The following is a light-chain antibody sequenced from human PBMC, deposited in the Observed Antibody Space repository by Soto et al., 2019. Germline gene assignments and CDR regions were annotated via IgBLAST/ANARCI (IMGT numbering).Light chain of an antibody. CDR2: AAS. J-gene: IGKJ3*01. Sequence: IQLTQSPSSLSASVGDRVTISCRASQGIANFLAWYQQKPGKAPKLLIYAASTLQSGVPSRFSGSGSGTDFTLPISRLQPEDFATYYCQQLNSFPIPFGPGTKVDIK. CDR3: QQLNSFPIP. V-gene: IGKV1-9*01. CDR1: QGIANF.